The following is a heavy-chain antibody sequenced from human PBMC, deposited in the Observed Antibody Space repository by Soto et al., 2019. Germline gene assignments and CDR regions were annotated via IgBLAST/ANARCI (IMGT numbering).Heavy chain of an antibody. Sequence: ASVKVSCKASGGTFSSYAISWVRQAPGQGLEWMGGIIPIFGTANYAQKFQGRVTITADESTSTAYMELSSLRSEDTAVYYCARVGVGATEPGGWFDPWGQGTLVTVSS. CDR3: ARVGVGATEPGGWFDP. V-gene: IGHV1-69*13. CDR1: GGTFSSYA. D-gene: IGHD1-26*01. CDR2: IIPIFGTA. J-gene: IGHJ5*02.